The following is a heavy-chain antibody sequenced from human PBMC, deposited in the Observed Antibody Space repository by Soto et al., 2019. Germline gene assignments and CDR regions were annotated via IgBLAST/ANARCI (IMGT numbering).Heavy chain of an antibody. D-gene: IGHD3-16*01. CDR2: ISGYNGHT. J-gene: IGHJ6*02. CDR1: GYTFTTYG. CDR3: AREGEMPYYYYGLDV. Sequence: QVQLVQSGAEVRKPGASVKVSCKASGYTFTTYGISWVRQAPGQGLEWMGWISGYNGHTKYAQKFQGRVTMTTDTSTSTVYRDLRSLRSDETAVYYCAREGEMPYYYYGLDVWGQGTTVTVSS. V-gene: IGHV1-18*01.